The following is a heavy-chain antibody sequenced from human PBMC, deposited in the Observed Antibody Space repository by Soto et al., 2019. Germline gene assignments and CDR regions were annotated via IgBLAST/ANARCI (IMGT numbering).Heavy chain of an antibody. CDR1: GYSFTSYG. V-gene: IGHV1-18*01. Sequence: ASVKVSCKASGYSFTSYGISWVRQAPGQGLEWMGWISAYNGNKKYAQKLQGRVTISVDTSKNQFSLKLSSVTAADTAVYYCARGPVSTFDYWGQGTLVTVSS. D-gene: IGHD2-8*01. J-gene: IGHJ4*02. CDR3: ARGPVSTFDY. CDR2: ISAYNGNK.